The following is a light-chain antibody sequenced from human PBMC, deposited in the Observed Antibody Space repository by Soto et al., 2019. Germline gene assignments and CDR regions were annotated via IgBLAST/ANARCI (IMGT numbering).Light chain of an antibody. CDR1: QSVSSN. V-gene: IGKV3-15*01. Sequence: EIVMTQSPATLSVSPGERSTLSCRASQSVSSNLAWYQQKPGQAPRLLIYGASTRATGIQARFSGSGSGTELTLTISSLQSEDFAVYYCQQYETFGQGTTGDIK. CDR2: GAS. CDR3: QQYET. J-gene: IGKJ1*01.